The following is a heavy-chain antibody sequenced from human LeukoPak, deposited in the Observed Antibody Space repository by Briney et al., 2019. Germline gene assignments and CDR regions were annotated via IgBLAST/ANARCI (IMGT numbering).Heavy chain of an antibody. J-gene: IGHJ3*02. V-gene: IGHV1-69*06. Sequence: GASVKVSCKASGGTFSSYAISWVRQAPGQGLEWMGGIIPIFGTANYAQKFQGRVTITADKSTSTAYMELSSLRSEDTAVYYCARDWTIVVVTALPRDDAFDIWGQGTMVTVSS. CDR2: IIPIFGTA. CDR3: ARDWTIVVVTALPRDDAFDI. CDR1: GGTFSSYA. D-gene: IGHD2-21*02.